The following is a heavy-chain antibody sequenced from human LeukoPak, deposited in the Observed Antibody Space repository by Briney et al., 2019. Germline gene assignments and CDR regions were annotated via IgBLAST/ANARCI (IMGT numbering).Heavy chain of an antibody. V-gene: IGHV3-23*01. D-gene: IGHD6-13*01. CDR2: ISVSGGST. Sequence: PGGSLRLSCAVSGFTFSSYGMSWVRQAPGKGLEWVSAISVSGGSTYYADSVKGRFTISRDNSKNTLYLQMNSLRAEDTAVYYCARLGIAATGTGNYYFDYWGQGTLVTVSS. CDR1: GFTFSSYG. J-gene: IGHJ4*02. CDR3: ARLGIAATGTGNYYFDY.